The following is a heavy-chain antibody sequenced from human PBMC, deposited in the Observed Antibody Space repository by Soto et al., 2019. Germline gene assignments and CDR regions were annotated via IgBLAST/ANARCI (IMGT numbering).Heavy chain of an antibody. Sequence: SETLSLTCAVSGGSISSSNWWSWVRQPPGKGLEWIGEIYHSGSTNYNPSLKSRVTISVDKSKNQFSLKLSSVTAADTAVYYCAKRIAAAGTGPGYWGQGTLVTVSS. CDR2: IYHSGST. J-gene: IGHJ4*02. D-gene: IGHD6-13*01. CDR3: AKRIAAAGTGPGY. V-gene: IGHV4-4*02. CDR1: GGSISSSNW.